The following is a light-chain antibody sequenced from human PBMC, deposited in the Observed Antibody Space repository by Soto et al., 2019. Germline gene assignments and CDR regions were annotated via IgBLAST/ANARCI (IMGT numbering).Light chain of an antibody. CDR3: QQFNSYPPKLT. V-gene: IGKV1-13*02. CDR1: QGISSA. CDR2: DAS. J-gene: IGKJ4*01. Sequence: AIQLTQSPSSLSASVGDRVTITCRASQGISSALAWYQQKPGKAPKLLIYDASSLESGVPSRFSGSGSGTDFTLTNSSLQPEDFATYYCQQFNSYPPKLTFGGGTKVEIK.